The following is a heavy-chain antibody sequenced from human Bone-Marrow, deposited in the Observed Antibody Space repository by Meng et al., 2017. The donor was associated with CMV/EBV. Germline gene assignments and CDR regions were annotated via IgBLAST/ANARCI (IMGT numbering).Heavy chain of an antibody. Sequence: GESLKISCAASGFIFSNAWMTWVRQAPGKGLEWVGHIKSKTDGGTTDYAAPVKGRFTISRDDAKDTLYLQMDSLKTEDTAVYYCTTGSYDSSGFDIWGQGTMVTVSS. V-gene: IGHV3-15*01. J-gene: IGHJ3*02. CDR3: TTGSYDSSGFDI. CDR1: GFIFSNAW. CDR2: IKSKTDGGTT. D-gene: IGHD3-22*01.